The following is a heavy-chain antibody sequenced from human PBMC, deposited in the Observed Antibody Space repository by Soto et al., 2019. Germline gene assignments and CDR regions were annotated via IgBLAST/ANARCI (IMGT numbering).Heavy chain of an antibody. V-gene: IGHV3-21*01. D-gene: IGHD6-13*01. CDR3: ARDRDSSSWYLSDYYYYYMDV. CDR1: GFTFSSYS. CDR2: ISSSSSYI. J-gene: IGHJ6*03. Sequence: SGGSLRLSCAASGFTFSSYSMNWVRQDPGKGLEWVSSISSSSSYIYYADSVKGRFTISRDNAKNSLYLQMNSLRAEDTAVYYCARDRDSSSWYLSDYYYYYMDVWGKGTTVTVSS.